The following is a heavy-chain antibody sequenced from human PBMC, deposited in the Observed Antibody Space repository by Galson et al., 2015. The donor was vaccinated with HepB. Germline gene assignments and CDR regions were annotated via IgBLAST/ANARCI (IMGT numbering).Heavy chain of an antibody. CDR3: ATGAREAARQGFDY. J-gene: IGHJ4*02. CDR1: GYTLTELS. V-gene: IGHV1-24*01. CDR2: FDPEDGET. D-gene: IGHD6-6*01. Sequence: SVKVSCKVSGYTLTELSMHWVRQAPGKGLEWMGGFDPEDGETIYAQKFQGRVTMTEDTSTDTAYMELSSLRSEDTAVYYCATGAREAARQGFDYWGQGTLVTVSS.